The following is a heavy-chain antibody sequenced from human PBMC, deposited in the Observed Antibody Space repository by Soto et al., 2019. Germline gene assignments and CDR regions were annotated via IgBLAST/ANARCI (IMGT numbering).Heavy chain of an antibody. CDR3: ATDYLVTHIDY. D-gene: IGHD2-21*02. Sequence: HPGGSLRLSCAASGLTFSSYAMSWVRQAPGKGLEWVSAISGSGGSTYYADSVKGRFTISRDNSKNTLYLQMNSLRAEDTAVYYSATDYLVTHIDYWGQGTLVTVSS. CDR1: GLTFSSYA. V-gene: IGHV3-23*01. J-gene: IGHJ4*02. CDR2: ISGSGGST.